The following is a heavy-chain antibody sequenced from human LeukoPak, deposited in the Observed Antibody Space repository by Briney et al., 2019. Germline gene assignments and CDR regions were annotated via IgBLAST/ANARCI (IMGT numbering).Heavy chain of an antibody. CDR3: ARDPPPYSSGWYGGFDY. D-gene: IGHD6-19*01. Sequence: ASVKVSCKASGYTFTSYDFNWLRQATGQGPEWMGWMNPNSGATGYAQKFQGRITVTRSASINTAYMELTDLRSEDTAVYYCARDPPPYSSGWYGGFDYWGQGTLVTVSS. CDR2: MNPNSGAT. V-gene: IGHV1-8*01. CDR1: GYTFTSYD. J-gene: IGHJ4*02.